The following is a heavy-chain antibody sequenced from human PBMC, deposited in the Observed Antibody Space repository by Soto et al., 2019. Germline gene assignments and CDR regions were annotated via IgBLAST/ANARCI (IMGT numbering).Heavy chain of an antibody. J-gene: IGHJ4*02. V-gene: IGHV4-34*01. CDR2: TNHREVT. D-gene: IGHD3-16*01. Sequence: QVHLQQWGAGLLKPSETLSLSCTVSGASFSEYYWSWSRHPPGKRLEWIGKTNHREVTHYNRSLTSRVTISVETSKIQFALRLSSVAAADTGVYYCARFGRMGIDHWGQGTLVIVSS. CDR1: GASFSEYY. CDR3: ARFGRMGIDH.